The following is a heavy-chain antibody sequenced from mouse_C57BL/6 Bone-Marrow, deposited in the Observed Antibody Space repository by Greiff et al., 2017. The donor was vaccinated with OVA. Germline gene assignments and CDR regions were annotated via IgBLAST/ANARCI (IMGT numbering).Heavy chain of an antibody. Sequence: VQLQQSGPGLVKPSQSLSLTCSVTGYSITSGYYWNWIRQLPGNKLEWMGYISYDGSNNYNPSLKNRISITRDTAKNQFFLKLNSVTTEDTAAYYCARGRLRNYFDDWGQGTTLTVSS. CDR1: GYSITSGYY. D-gene: IGHD2-4*01. V-gene: IGHV3-6*01. CDR2: ISYDGSN. CDR3: ARGRLRNYFDD. J-gene: IGHJ2*01.